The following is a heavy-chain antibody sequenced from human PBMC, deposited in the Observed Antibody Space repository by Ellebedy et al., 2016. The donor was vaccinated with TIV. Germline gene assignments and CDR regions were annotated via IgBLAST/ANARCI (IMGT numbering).Heavy chain of an antibody. CDR2: ISRTGGTI. D-gene: IGHD2-15*01. J-gene: IGHJ6*02. Sequence: PGGSLRLSCTASEFTFGNYEMKWLRQAPGKGLEWISDISRTGGTIYYAESVRGRFSISRDNSKNSLELQMNNLTAGYTAVYYCARKARLYYGLDVWGQGTTVTVSS. V-gene: IGHV3-48*03. CDR1: EFTFGNYE. CDR3: ARKARLYYGLDV.